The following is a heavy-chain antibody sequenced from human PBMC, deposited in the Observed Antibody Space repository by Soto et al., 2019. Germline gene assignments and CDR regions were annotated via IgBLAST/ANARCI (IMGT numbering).Heavy chain of an antibody. Sequence: SVKVSCKASGGTFSSYTISWVRQAPGQGLEWMGRIIPILGIANYAQKFQGRVTITADKSTSTAYMELSSLRSEDTAVYYCARDPSHFDWYNHPGYWGQGTLVTVPQ. CDR2: IIPILGIA. J-gene: IGHJ4*02. D-gene: IGHD3-9*01. V-gene: IGHV1-69*04. CDR3: ARDPSHFDWYNHPGY. CDR1: GGTFSSYT.